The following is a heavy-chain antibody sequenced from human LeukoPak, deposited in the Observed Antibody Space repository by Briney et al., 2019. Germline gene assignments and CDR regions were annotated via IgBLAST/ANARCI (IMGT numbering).Heavy chain of an antibody. CDR3: ARGGSSGYNYDAFDI. CDR1: GFTCNNFE. V-gene: IGHV3-48*03. J-gene: IGHJ3*02. D-gene: IGHD3-22*01. CDR2: IDISGTSI. Sequence: GGSLRLSCAVSGFTCNNFEMNWVRQAPGKGLEWVSYIDISGTSIYYADSVKGRFTISRDNAKNSLYLQMNSLRAEDTAVYYCARGGSSGYNYDAFDIWGQGTMVTVSS.